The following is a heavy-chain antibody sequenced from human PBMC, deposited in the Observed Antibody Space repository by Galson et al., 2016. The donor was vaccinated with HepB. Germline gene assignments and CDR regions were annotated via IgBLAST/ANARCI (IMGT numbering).Heavy chain of an antibody. CDR2: ISYDGSDK. D-gene: IGHD3-22*01. CDR3: AKDRRYYDSSGYFWEGYYYYGMDV. Sequence: SLRLSCAASGFTFSSYGMHWVRQAPGKGLEWVAVISYDGSDKYYADSVKGRFTISRDNSKNTLYLQMNSLRPEDTAVYYCAKDRRYYDSSGYFWEGYYYYGMDVWGQGTTVTVSS. J-gene: IGHJ6*02. V-gene: IGHV3-30*18. CDR1: GFTFSSYG.